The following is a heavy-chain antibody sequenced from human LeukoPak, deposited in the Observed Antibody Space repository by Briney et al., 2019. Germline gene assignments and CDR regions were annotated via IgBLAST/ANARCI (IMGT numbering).Heavy chain of an antibody. Sequence: ETLSLTCTVSGGSVTSYYCNWVRQPPGRGLEWVATIGNTETFYADSVTGRFTISRDNSKNAVNLQMNRLRVEDTAIYYCAKDWIQFNRVFDCFDSWGQGTLATVSS. J-gene: IGHJ4*02. CDR3: AKDWIQFNRVFDCFDS. CDR1: GGSVTSYY. CDR2: IGNTET. D-gene: IGHD5-18*01. V-gene: IGHV3-53*01.